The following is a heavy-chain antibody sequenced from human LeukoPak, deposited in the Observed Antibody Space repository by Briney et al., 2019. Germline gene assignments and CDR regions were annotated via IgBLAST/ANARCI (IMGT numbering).Heavy chain of an antibody. CDR3: ARPTTVGNAFHI. CDR2: ISADNGFT. J-gene: IGHJ3*02. V-gene: IGHV1-18*01. D-gene: IGHD4-23*01. Sequence: ASVKVSCKASDYTFTSYNINWVRQAPGQGLEWMGWISADNGFTNYAQNLQGRVTMTRDTSTSTAYMELRSLRSDDTAVYYCARPTTVGNAFHIWGQGTMVTVSS. CDR1: DYTFTSYN.